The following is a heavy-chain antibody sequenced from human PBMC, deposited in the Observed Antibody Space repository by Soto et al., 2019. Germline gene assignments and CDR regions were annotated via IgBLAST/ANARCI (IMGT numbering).Heavy chain of an antibody. V-gene: IGHV2-5*01. CDR3: AHNALLTTGFDY. CDR2: IYWNDDK. Sequence: SGPTLVNPTQPLTLTCTFSGFSLSTSGVGVGWIRQPPGKALEWLALIYWNDDKRYSPTLMSRLTITKDTSINQVVLTMTNMDPVDTATYYCAHNALLTTGFDYWCQGTLVTVSS. D-gene: IGHD1-1*01. CDR1: GFSLSTSGVG. J-gene: IGHJ4*02.